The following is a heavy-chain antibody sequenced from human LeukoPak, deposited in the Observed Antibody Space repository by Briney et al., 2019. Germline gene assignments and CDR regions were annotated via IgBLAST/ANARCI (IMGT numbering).Heavy chain of an antibody. D-gene: IGHD5-18*01. CDR3: ARQWILQRGTNRFDP. V-gene: IGHV4-39*01. J-gene: IGHJ5*02. CDR2: ISYSGST. Sequence: PSETLSLTCTVSGGSITSSNYRWGWIRQPPGKGLEWIGSISYSGSTYFNLSLKSRVMISVDTSNNQFSLKLSSVTAADTAVYYCARQWILQRGTNRFDPWGQGTLVTVSS. CDR1: GGSITSSNYR.